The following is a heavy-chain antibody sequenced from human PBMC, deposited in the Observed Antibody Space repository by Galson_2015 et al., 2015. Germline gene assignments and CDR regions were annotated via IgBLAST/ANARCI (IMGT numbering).Heavy chain of an antibody. CDR3: AGFGSTLELYYYYGVDV. Sequence: SLRLSCAASGFTFSDYYTSWIRQAPGKGLVWVSYISRRGSSIYYADSVKGRFTISRDNAKNSLYLQMNSLRAEGTAVYYCAGFGSTLELYYYYGVDVWGQGTTVTVSS. V-gene: IGHV3-11*01. J-gene: IGHJ6*02. D-gene: IGHD2/OR15-2a*01. CDR2: ISRRGSSI. CDR1: GFTFSDYY.